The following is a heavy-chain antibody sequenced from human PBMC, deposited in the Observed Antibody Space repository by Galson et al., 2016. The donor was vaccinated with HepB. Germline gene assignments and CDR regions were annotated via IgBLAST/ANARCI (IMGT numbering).Heavy chain of an antibody. Sequence: QSGAEVKKPGESLKISCQVSGYNKFVTDWIGWVRQMPGKGLGLMGIIYPADFDVKYGPSFQGQVTISADRSINTAYLQWTSLKASDTAMYYCARSPVWFGQLGCYFDLWGQGTLVTVSS. CDR3: ARSPVWFGQLGCYFDL. CDR1: GYNKFVTDW. D-gene: IGHD3-10*01. CDR2: IYPADFDV. J-gene: IGHJ4*02. V-gene: IGHV5-51*01.